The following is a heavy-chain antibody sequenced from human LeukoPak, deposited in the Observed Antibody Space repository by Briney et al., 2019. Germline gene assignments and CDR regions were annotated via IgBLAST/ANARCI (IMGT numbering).Heavy chain of an antibody. CDR2: IRSKVHNYAT. CDR3: SGHMYYYDTSVPEAGDY. V-gene: IGHV3-73*01. Sequence: PGGSLRLSCAASGFTFSGSAMHWVRQASGKGLEWLGRIRSKVHNYATAYAASVKGRFTISRDDSKNTAYLQMNSLKTEDTAVYYCSGHMYYYDTSVPEAGDYWGQGTLVTVSS. J-gene: IGHJ4*02. CDR1: GFTFSGSA. D-gene: IGHD3-22*01.